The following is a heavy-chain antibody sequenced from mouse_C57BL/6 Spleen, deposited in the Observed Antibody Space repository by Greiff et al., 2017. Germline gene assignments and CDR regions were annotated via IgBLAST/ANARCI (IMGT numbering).Heavy chain of an antibody. CDR2: IDPSDSET. V-gene: IGHV1-52*01. J-gene: IGHJ3*01. CDR3: ARYYGSSLAY. D-gene: IGHD1-1*01. Sequence: QVQLQQPGAELVRPGSSVKLSCKASGYTFTSYWMHWVKQRPIQGLEWIGNIDPSDSETHYNQKFKDKATLTVDKSSSTAYMQLSSLTSEDSAVYYCARYYGSSLAYWGQGTLVTVSA. CDR1: GYTFTSYW.